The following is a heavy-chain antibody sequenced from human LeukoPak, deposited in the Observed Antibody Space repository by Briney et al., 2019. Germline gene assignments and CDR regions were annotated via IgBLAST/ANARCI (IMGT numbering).Heavy chain of an antibody. J-gene: IGHJ4*02. CDR1: GFTFSSYG. D-gene: IGHD4-23*01. CDR2: ISYDGSNK. CDR3: AKDLDGGNFDY. Sequence: AGGSLRLSCAASGFTFSSYGMHWVRQAPGKGLEWVAVISYDGSNKYYADSVKGRFTISRDNSKNTLYLQMNSLRAEDTAVYYCAKDLDGGNFDYWGQGTLVTVSS. V-gene: IGHV3-30*18.